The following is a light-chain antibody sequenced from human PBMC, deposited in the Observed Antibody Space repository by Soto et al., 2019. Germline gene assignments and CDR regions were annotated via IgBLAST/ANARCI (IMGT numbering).Light chain of an antibody. CDR1: QSISSY. CDR2: AAS. J-gene: IGKJ1*01. CDR3: QQSYSTPWT. V-gene: IGKV1-39*01. Sequence: DIQMTQSPSSLSASVGDRVTITCRASQSISSYLNWYQQKPGKAPKLLISAASSLQSGVPSRFRCSGSGTDFTLTISSQQPEDFAAYYCQQSYSTPWTFGQGTKVEIK.